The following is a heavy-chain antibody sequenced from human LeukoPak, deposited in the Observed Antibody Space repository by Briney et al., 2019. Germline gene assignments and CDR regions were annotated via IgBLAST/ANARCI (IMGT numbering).Heavy chain of an antibody. Sequence: SVKVSCKASGGTFSSYAISWVRQAPGQGLEWMGGIIPIFGTANYAQKFQGRVTITTDESTSTAYMELSSLRSEDTAVYYCARLIAAAAPGEYNWFDPWGQGTLVTVSS. CDR1: GGTFSSYA. D-gene: IGHD6-13*01. J-gene: IGHJ5*02. CDR2: IIPIFGTA. V-gene: IGHV1-69*05. CDR3: ARLIAAAAPGEYNWFDP.